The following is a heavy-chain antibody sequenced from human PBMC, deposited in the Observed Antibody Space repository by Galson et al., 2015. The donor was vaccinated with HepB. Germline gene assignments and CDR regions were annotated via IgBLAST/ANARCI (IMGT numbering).Heavy chain of an antibody. J-gene: IGHJ5*02. CDR1: GYTFTSYY. D-gene: IGHD2-2*01. Sequence: SVKVSCKASGYTFTSYYMHWVRQAPGQGLEWMGIINPSGGSTSYAQKFQGRVTMTRDTSTSTVYMELSSLRSEDTAVYYCARDRCSSTSRQGWFDPWGQGTLVTVSS. V-gene: IGHV1-46*03. CDR2: INPSGGST. CDR3: ARDRCSSTSRQGWFDP.